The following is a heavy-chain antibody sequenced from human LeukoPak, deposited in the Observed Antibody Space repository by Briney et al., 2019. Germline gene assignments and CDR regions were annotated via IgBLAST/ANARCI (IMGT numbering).Heavy chain of an antibody. Sequence: SVKVSCKASGGTFSSYAISWVRQAPGQGLEWVGRIIPILGIANYAQKFQGRVTITADKSTSTAYMELSSLRSEDTAVYYCASYFLGYCSGGSCAFDYWGQGTLVTVSS. D-gene: IGHD2-15*01. CDR2: IIPILGIA. CDR1: GGTFSSYA. J-gene: IGHJ4*02. CDR3: ASYFLGYCSGGSCAFDY. V-gene: IGHV1-69*04.